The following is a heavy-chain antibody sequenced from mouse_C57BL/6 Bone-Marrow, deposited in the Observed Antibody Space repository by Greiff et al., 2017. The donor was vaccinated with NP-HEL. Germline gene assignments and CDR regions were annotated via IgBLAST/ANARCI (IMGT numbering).Heavy chain of an antibody. D-gene: IGHD2-2*01. CDR2: IHPNSGST. J-gene: IGHJ2*01. Sequence: QVQLKESGAELVKPGASVKLSCKASGYTFTSYWMHWVKQRPGQGLEWIGMIHPNSGSTNYNEKFKSKATLTVDKSSSTAYMQLSSLTSEDSAVYYCARGRLRRRDYFDYWGQGTTLTVSS. CDR1: GYTFTSYW. CDR3: ARGRLRRRDYFDY. V-gene: IGHV1-64*01.